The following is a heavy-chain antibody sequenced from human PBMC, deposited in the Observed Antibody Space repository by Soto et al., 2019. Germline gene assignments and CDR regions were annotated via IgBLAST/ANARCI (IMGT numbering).Heavy chain of an antibody. J-gene: IGHJ6*03. D-gene: IGHD5-18*01. CDR1: GGSFSAYY. CDR2: IDWDDDK. Sequence: KPSKTLSLTCAVYGGSFSAYYWSWIRQPPGKALEWLARIDWDDDKYYSTSLKTRLTISKDTSKNQVVLTMTNMDPVDTATYYCARIIGSYGPTPAVFYYYMDVWGKGTTVTVSS. CDR3: ARIIGSYGPTPAVFYYYMDV. V-gene: IGHV2-70*11.